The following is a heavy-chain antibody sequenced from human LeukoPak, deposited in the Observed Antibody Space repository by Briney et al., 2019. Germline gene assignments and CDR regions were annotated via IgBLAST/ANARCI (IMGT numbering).Heavy chain of an antibody. D-gene: IGHD2-21*01. Sequence: ASVKVSCKASGYTFTGYYMYWVRQAPGQGLEWMGWINPNSGGTNYAQKFQGRVTMTRDTSISTAYMELSRLRSDDTAVYYCARGGDPNLILWWPPAYWGQGTLVTVSS. J-gene: IGHJ4*02. CDR1: GYTFTGYY. CDR2: INPNSGGT. CDR3: ARGGDPNLILWWPPAY. V-gene: IGHV1-2*02.